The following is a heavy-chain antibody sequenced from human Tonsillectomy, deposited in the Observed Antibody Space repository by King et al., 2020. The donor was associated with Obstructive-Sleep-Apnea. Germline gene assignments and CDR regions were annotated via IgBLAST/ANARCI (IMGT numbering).Heavy chain of an antibody. J-gene: IGHJ5*02. Sequence: VQLVESGGGLVRPGRSLRLSCTTSGFNFRSFVIAWFRQPPGKGLEGIGIIRSKNYEGTSEYAASVEGRFTISRDDSKGIAYLQMHSLKTEDTGVYYCSRVATALLGNHWGQGTLVTVSS. CDR3: SRVATALLGNH. CDR2: IRSKNYEGTS. V-gene: IGHV3-49*03. D-gene: IGHD6-13*01. CDR1: GFNFRSFV.